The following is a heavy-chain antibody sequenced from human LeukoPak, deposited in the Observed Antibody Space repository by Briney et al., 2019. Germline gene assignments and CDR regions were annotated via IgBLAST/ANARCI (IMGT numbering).Heavy chain of an antibody. CDR3: ARSLLLGTSVDY. CDR1: GFTFSSFS. D-gene: IGHD3-22*01. J-gene: IGHJ4*02. CDR2: ISGSSSTI. Sequence: GGSLRLSCAASGFTFSSFSMNWVRQAPGKGLEWVSYISGSSSTIYYADSVKGRFTISRDNAKNSLYLQMNSLRDEDTTVYYCARSLLLGTSVDYWGQGTLVTVSS. V-gene: IGHV3-48*02.